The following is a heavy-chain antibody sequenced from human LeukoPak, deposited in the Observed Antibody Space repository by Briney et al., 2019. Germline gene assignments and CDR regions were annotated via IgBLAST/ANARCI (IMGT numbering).Heavy chain of an antibody. CDR3: ARDQITMVRGVIVSRNWFDP. J-gene: IGHJ5*02. D-gene: IGHD3-10*01. Sequence: ASVTVSCKASGGTFSSYAISWVRQAPGQGLEWMGRINPNSGGTNYAQKFQGRVTMTRDTSISTAYMELSRLRSDDTAVYYCARDQITMVRGVIVSRNWFDPWGQGTLVTVSS. CDR1: GGTFSSYA. CDR2: INPNSGGT. V-gene: IGHV1-2*06.